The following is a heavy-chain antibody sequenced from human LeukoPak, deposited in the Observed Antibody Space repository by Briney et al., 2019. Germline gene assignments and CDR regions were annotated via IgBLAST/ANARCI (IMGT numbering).Heavy chain of an antibody. Sequence: PSETQSHTCTVSGGSISSYYWSWIRQPPGKGLEWIGYIYYSGSTNYNPSLKSRVTISVDTSKNQFSLKLSSVTAADTAVYFCARDPAMVRGVDPWGQGTLVTVSS. D-gene: IGHD3-10*01. J-gene: IGHJ5*02. CDR3: ARDPAMVRGVDP. V-gene: IGHV4-59*12. CDR1: GGSISSYY. CDR2: IYYSGST.